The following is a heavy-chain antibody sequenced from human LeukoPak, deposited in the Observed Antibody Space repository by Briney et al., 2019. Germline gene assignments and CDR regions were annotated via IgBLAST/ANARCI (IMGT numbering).Heavy chain of an antibody. CDR2: ISYDGSNK. J-gene: IGHJ4*02. D-gene: IGHD6-13*01. CDR1: GLTFSNYG. CDR3: AKDNVAAAGRYVDY. Sequence: GGPLRLSCTASGLTFSNYGMHWVRQAPGKGLEWVALISYDGSNKYFADSVKGRFTISRDNSKNTLYLQMHSLRAEDTAVYYCAKDNVAAAGRYVDYWGQGTLVTVSS. V-gene: IGHV3-30*18.